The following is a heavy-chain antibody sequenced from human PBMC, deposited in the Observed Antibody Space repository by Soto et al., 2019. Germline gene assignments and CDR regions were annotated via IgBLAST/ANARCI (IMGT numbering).Heavy chain of an antibody. CDR1: GFTLTTYA. CDR2: ISWNSGSI. V-gene: IGHV3-9*01. CDR3: AKGYSGGATTPPGLDAFDI. D-gene: IGHD5-12*01. J-gene: IGHJ3*02. Sequence: GGSLRLSCAASGFTLTTYAIHWVRQAPGKGLEWVSGISWNSGSIGYADSVKGRFTISRDNAKNSLYLQMNSLRAEDTALYYCAKGYSGGATTPPGLDAFDIWGQGTIVTVSS.